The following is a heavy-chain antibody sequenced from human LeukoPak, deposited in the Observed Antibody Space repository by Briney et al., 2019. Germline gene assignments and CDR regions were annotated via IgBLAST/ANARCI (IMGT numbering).Heavy chain of an antibody. Sequence: GESLKISCKGSGFSFTSYWIAWVRQMPGKGLEWMGIIYPGDSDIRYSPSFQGQVTISADRSITTAYLQWSSLKASDTAMYYCARQPIGATGTRAFDIWGQGTMVTVSS. D-gene: IGHD6-13*01. V-gene: IGHV5-51*01. CDR1: GFSFTSYW. J-gene: IGHJ3*02. CDR2: IYPGDSDI. CDR3: ARQPIGATGTRAFDI.